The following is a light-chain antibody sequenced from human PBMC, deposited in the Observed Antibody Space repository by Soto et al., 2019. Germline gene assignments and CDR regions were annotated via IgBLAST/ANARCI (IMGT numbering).Light chain of an antibody. Sequence: QSVLTQPASASGSPGQSITISCTGTSSDVGGYNYVSWYQQHPGKVPRLMIYDVSNRPSGVSNRFSGSKSGNTASLTISGLQAEDEADYYCSSYTTSPLSYVFGTGTKVTVL. CDR1: SSDVGGYNY. CDR3: SSYTTSPLSYV. V-gene: IGLV2-14*01. J-gene: IGLJ1*01. CDR2: DVS.